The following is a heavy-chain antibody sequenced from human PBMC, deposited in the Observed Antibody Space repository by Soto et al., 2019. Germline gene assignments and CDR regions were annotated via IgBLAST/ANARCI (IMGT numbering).Heavy chain of an antibody. CDR3: ARELGSDVLRYFDWSYEGDAFDI. CDR1: GYTFTSYG. D-gene: IGHD3-9*01. J-gene: IGHJ3*02. V-gene: IGHV1-18*01. CDR2: ISAYNGNT. Sequence: QVQLVQSGAEVKKPGASVKVSCKASGYTFTSYGISWVRQAPGQGLEWMGWISAYNGNTNYAQKLQGRVTMTTDTATSTAYMELRGLRSEDTAVYYCARELGSDVLRYFDWSYEGDAFDIWGQGTMVTVSS.